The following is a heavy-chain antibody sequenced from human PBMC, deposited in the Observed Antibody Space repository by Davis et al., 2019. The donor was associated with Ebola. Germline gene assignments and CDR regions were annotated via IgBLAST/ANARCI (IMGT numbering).Heavy chain of an antibody. J-gene: IGHJ2*01. CDR2: IYPGDSDL. CDR3: VIRSSWYGHFDL. V-gene: IGHV5-51*01. Sequence: SCMGSRYSLTPYWIGWLRQMLATGLEWMGMIYPGDSDLRYSPSSQGQVTISADKSITTAYLQWSSLKASDSAMYYCVIRSSWYGHFDLWGRGTLVTVSS. D-gene: IGHD6-13*01. CDR1: RYSLTPYW.